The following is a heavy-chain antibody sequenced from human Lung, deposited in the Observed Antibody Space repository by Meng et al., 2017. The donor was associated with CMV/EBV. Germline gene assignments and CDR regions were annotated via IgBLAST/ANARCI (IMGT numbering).Heavy chain of an antibody. V-gene: IGHV3-30*02. CDR1: GFXFSSYG. J-gene: IGHJ6*02. CDR3: AKETGPISGGYYYYGIDV. Sequence: GGSXRLXCAASGFXFSSYGMHWVRQAPGKGLEGVAFIRYDGKNEYYADSVKGRFSISRDDSKNTLYLQMNSLRPEDTAVYYCAKETGPISGGYYYYGIDVXGQGXTVTVSS. D-gene: IGHD3-3*01. CDR2: IRYDGKNE.